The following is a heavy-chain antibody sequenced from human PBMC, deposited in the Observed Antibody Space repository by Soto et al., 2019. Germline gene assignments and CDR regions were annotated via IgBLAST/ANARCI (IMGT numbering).Heavy chain of an antibody. Sequence: ASVKVSCKASGYTFTNYGINWVRQSPGQGLEWMGWISTYNGNTNYAQNLQGRVNMTTDTSTSTAYMEMRSLRSDDTAVYYCARGTIAAAGNNWFDPWGQGTLVTVSS. V-gene: IGHV1-18*01. CDR1: GYTFTNYG. CDR2: ISTYNGNT. CDR3: ARGTIAAAGNNWFDP. J-gene: IGHJ5*02. D-gene: IGHD6-13*01.